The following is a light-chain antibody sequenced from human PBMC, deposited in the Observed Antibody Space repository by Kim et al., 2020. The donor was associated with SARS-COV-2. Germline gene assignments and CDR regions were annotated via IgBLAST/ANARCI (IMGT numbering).Light chain of an antibody. CDR1: QSVSSSY. Sequence: SPGEGASLSCRASQSVSSSYLAWYQQKPGQAPRLLIYGASSRATGIPDRFSGSGSRTDFTLTISRLEPEDVAVYYCQQYGSSPLTFGGGTKVDIK. CDR3: QQYGSSPLT. CDR2: GAS. V-gene: IGKV3-20*01. J-gene: IGKJ4*01.